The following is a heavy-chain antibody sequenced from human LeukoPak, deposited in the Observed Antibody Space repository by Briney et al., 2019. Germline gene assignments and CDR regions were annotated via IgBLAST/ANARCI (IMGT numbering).Heavy chain of an antibody. Sequence: PSQTLSLTCTVSGGSISSGSYYWSWIRQPAGKGLEWIGRIYTSGSTNYAPSLKSRVTISVDTSKNQFSLKLSSVTAADTAVYYCASSSATSPRYFDYWGQGTLVTVSS. V-gene: IGHV4-61*02. CDR3: ASSSATSPRYFDY. D-gene: IGHD2-15*01. CDR2: IYTSGST. CDR1: GGSISSGSYY. J-gene: IGHJ4*02.